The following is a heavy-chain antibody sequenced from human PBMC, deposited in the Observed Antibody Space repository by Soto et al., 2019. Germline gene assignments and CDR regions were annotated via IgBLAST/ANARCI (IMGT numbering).Heavy chain of an antibody. J-gene: IGHJ4*02. Sequence: ASVKVSCKASGYTFRNYCVSWLRQAPGQGLEWLGWSSAYNGNRNYAQNLQGRVTMTTDTSTNTAYMELRSLRSDDTAFYYCARDPRPTGNYYHFDYWGQGTLVTVSS. V-gene: IGHV1-18*04. CDR3: ARDPRPTGNYYHFDY. CDR1: GYTFRNYC. CDR2: SSAYNGNR. D-gene: IGHD1-26*01.